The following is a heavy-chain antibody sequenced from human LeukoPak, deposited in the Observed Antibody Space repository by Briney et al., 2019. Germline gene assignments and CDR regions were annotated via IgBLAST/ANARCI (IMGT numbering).Heavy chain of an antibody. CDR2: ISAYNGNT. Sequence: GASVKVSCKASGGTFSSYAISWVRQAPGQGLEWMGWISAYNGNTNYAQKLQGRVTMTTDTSTSTAYMELRSLRSDDTAVYYCARFQVATIEPAYWGQGTLVTVSS. CDR3: ARFQVATIEPAY. CDR1: GGTFSSYA. V-gene: IGHV1-18*01. D-gene: IGHD5-12*01. J-gene: IGHJ4*02.